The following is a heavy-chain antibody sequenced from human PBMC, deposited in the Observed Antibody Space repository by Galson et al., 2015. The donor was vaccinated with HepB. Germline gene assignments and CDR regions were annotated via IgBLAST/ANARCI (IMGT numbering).Heavy chain of an antibody. Sequence: SLRLSCAASGFTFRSYGMHWVRQAPGKGLEWVAVISSDRSNQYYEGSVKGRFTISRDNSKNTLYLQMNSLRAEDTAVYYCAKDFVGGTAYYDSSGYLTYYYYGMDVWGQGTTVTVSS. CDR1: GFTFRSYG. V-gene: IGHV3-30*18. CDR2: ISSDRSNQ. J-gene: IGHJ6*02. CDR3: AKDFVGGTAYYDSSGYLTYYYYGMDV. D-gene: IGHD3-22*01.